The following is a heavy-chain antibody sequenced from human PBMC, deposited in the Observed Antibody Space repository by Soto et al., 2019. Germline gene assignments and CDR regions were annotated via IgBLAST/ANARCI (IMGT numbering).Heavy chain of an antibody. V-gene: IGHV4-61*01. CDR3: ARDRSYGYFDY. D-gene: IGHD5-18*01. CDR1: GDSVRSGYF. CDR2: IHNSGTT. Sequence: SATLALTCTVSGDSVRSGYFWSWVRQPPGQGLEWIGFIHNSGTTNYNPSLRSRVTISVDTSKNQFSLKLSSVTAADTATYYCARDRSYGYFDYWGQGTLVTVSS. J-gene: IGHJ4*02.